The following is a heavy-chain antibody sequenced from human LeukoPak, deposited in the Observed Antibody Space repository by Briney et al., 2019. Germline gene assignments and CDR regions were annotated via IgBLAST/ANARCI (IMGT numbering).Heavy chain of an antibody. Sequence: GGSLRLSCAASGFTVSINYMSWVRQAPGKGLEWVSVIYSGGSTYYADSVKGRFTISRDNSKNTLYLQMNSLRAEDTAVYYCARDIPRSSGWYGYWGQGTLVTVSS. J-gene: IGHJ4*02. CDR3: ARDIPRSSGWYGY. CDR2: IYSGGST. CDR1: GFTVSINY. D-gene: IGHD6-19*01. V-gene: IGHV3-66*02.